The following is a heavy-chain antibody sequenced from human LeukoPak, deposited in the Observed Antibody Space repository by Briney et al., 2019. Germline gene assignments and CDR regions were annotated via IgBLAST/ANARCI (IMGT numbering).Heavy chain of an antibody. CDR2: INYTGST. J-gene: IGHJ4*02. Sequence: PSETLSLTCTVSGVSLVIYYWSCIRHPPGGGREWIGYINYTGSTNYNPSLKSRVTISVDTSKNQFSLKLSSVTAADTAVYYCAPRGSSWYRGGFDYWDQGTLVTVSS. CDR3: APRGSSWYRGGFDY. CDR1: GVSLVIYY. V-gene: IGHV4-59*12. D-gene: IGHD6-13*01.